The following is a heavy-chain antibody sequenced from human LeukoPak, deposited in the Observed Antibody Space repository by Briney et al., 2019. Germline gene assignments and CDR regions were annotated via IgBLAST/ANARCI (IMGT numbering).Heavy chain of an antibody. CDR3: ATRIVYGDYAAGWFDP. D-gene: IGHD4-17*01. V-gene: IGHV4-34*01. J-gene: IGHJ5*02. Sequence: SETLSLTCAVYGGSFSGYYWSWIRQPPGKGLEWIGEINHSGSTNYNPSLKSRVTISVDTSKNHFSLKLSSVTAADTAVYYCATRIVYGDYAAGWFDPWGQGTLVTVSS. CDR2: INHSGST. CDR1: GGSFSGYY.